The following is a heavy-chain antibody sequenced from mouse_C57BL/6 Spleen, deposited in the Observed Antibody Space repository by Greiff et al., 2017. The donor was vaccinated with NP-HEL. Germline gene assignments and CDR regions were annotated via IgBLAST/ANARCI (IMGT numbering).Heavy chain of an antibody. J-gene: IGHJ1*03. V-gene: IGHV1-18*01. Sequence: VQLQQSGPELVKPGASVKIPCKASGYTFTDYNMDWVKQSHGKSLEWIGDINPNNGGTIYNQKFKGKATLTVDKSSSTAYMELRSLTSEDTAVYYGARDYYGSSYDWYFDVWGTGTTVTVSS. CDR1: GYTFTDYN. CDR2: INPNNGGT. CDR3: ARDYYGSSYDWYFDV. D-gene: IGHD1-1*01.